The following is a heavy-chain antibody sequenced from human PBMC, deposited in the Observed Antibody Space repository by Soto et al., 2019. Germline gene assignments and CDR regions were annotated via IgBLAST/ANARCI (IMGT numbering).Heavy chain of an antibody. CDR1: CGSSISLGYH. Sequence: PSETMSVTYTVSCGSSISLGYHWSWIRQPPGKGLEWIGEINHSGSTNYNPSLKSRVTISVDTSKNQFSLKLSSVTAADTAVYYCARGSGARGDIVVVVAATPFDYWGQGTLVTVSS. CDR2: INHSGST. CDR3: ARGSGARGDIVVVVAATPFDY. J-gene: IGHJ4*02. V-gene: IGHV4-34*01. D-gene: IGHD2-15*01.